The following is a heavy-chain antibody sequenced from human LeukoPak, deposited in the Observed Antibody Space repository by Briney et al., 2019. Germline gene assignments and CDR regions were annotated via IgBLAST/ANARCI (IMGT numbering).Heavy chain of an antibody. CDR2: ISAYNGNT. V-gene: IGHV1-18*01. CDR1: GYTFTSYG. D-gene: IGHD6-19*01. J-gene: IGHJ4*02. Sequence: ASVKVSCKASGYTFTSYGISWVRQAPGQGLEWMGWISAYNGNTNYAQKLQGRVTMTTDTSTSTAYMELRSLRSDDPAVYYCARGIAVAGTGGNFDYWGQGTLVTVSS. CDR3: ARGIAVAGTGGNFDY.